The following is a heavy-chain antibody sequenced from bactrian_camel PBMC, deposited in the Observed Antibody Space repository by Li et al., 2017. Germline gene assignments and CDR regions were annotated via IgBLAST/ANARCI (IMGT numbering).Heavy chain of an antibody. Sequence: DVQLVESGGGSVQAGGSLRLSCVASFYTYNGYCMGWFRQAPRKGLEWISGINSGGETTYYSDSVRGRFTISQSDDKNTIFLQMNNLKIGDTAMYYCAADFDAAWCVGRLPPWQRTTWGQGTQVTVS. CDR1: FYTYNGYC. CDR3: AADFDAAWCVGRLPPWQRTT. J-gene: IGHJ4*01. CDR2: INSGGETT. D-gene: IGHD3*01. V-gene: IGHV3S40*01.